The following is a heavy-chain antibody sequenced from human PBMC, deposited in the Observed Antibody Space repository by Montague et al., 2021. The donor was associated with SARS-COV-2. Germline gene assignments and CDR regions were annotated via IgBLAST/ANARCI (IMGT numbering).Heavy chain of an antibody. CDR3: ATDDEPDRPADFDY. CDR2: ISTSGSS. D-gene: IGHD1-14*01. Sequence: TLSLTCSVSGASISSANDYWTWIRQPAGKGLEWIGHISTSGSSSYNPSLKSRVTISMDTSRNQFSLKLKSVTTADTAIYYCATDDEPDRPADFDYWGRGILVTVSS. V-gene: IGHV4-61*09. J-gene: IGHJ4*02. CDR1: GASISSANDY.